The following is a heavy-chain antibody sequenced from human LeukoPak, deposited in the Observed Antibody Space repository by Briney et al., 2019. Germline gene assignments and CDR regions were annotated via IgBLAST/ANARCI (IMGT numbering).Heavy chain of an antibody. D-gene: IGHD6-13*01. V-gene: IGHV4-59*08. CDR1: GGSISSYY. CDR3: ARPGRAGIAAVPFDY. CDR2: IYYSGST. J-gene: IGHJ4*02. Sequence: SETLSLTCTVSGGSISSYYWSWIRQPPGKGLEWIGYIYYSGSTNYNPSLKSRVTISVDTSKNQFSLKLSSVTAADTAVYYCARPGRAGIAAVPFDYWGQGTLVTVSS.